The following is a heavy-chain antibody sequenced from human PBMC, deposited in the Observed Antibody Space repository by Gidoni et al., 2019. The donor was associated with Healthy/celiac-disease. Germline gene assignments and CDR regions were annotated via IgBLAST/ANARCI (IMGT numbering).Heavy chain of an antibody. CDR3: AKDVSSGWYFGNDY. V-gene: IGHV3-23*01. Sequence: EVQLLESGGGLVQPGGSLRLSCAASGLAFSSYAMSWVRQAPGKGLEWVSAISGSGGSTYYADSVKGRFTISRDNSKNTLYLQMNSLRAEDTAVYYCAKDVSSGWYFGNDYWGQGTLVTVSS. CDR2: ISGSGGST. CDR1: GLAFSSYA. D-gene: IGHD6-19*01. J-gene: IGHJ4*02.